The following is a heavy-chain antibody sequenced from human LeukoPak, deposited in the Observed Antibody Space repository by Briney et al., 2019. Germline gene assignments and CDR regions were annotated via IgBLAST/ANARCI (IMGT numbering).Heavy chain of an antibody. CDR3: ATRHSIGYYASPAPFDI. CDR2: IYYSGST. J-gene: IGHJ3*02. Sequence: SETLSLTCTVSGGSISSYYWSWIRQPPGKGLEWIGYIYYSGSTNYIPSLKSRVTISVDTSKNQFSLKLSSVTAADTAVYYCATRHSIGYYASPAPFDIWGQGTMVIVSS. V-gene: IGHV4-59*01. CDR1: GGSISSYY. D-gene: IGHD3-22*01.